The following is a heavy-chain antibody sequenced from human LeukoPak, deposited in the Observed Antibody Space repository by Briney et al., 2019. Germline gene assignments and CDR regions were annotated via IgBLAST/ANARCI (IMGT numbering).Heavy chain of an antibody. Sequence: PGGSLRLSCAASGFTFSDYYMSWIRQAPGKGLEWVSSISSSSSYIYYADSVKGRFTISRDNAKNSLYLQMNSLRAEDTAVYYCARTLYSSSWYARGAFDIWGQGTMVTVSS. CDR2: ISSSSSYI. CDR3: ARTLYSSSWYARGAFDI. D-gene: IGHD6-13*01. CDR1: GFTFSDYY. V-gene: IGHV3-11*06. J-gene: IGHJ3*02.